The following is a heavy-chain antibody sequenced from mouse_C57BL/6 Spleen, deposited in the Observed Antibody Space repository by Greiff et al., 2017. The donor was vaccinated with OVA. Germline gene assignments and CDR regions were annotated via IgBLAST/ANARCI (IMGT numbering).Heavy chain of an antibody. CDR1: GYTFTSYW. D-gene: IGHD1-1*01. Sequence: VQLQQPGAELVMPGASVKLSCKASGYTFTSYWMHWVKQRPGQGLEWIGEIDPSDSYTNYNQKFKGKSTLTVDKSSSTAYMQLSSLTSEDSAVYYCARRGYYGSSYVFYFDYWGEGTTLTVSS. V-gene: IGHV1-69*01. J-gene: IGHJ2*01. CDR3: ARRGYYGSSYVFYFDY. CDR2: IDPSDSYT.